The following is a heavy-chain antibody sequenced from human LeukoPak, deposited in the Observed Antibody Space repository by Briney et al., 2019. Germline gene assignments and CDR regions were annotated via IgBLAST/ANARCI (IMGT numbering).Heavy chain of an antibody. CDR1: GYPISSGYY. D-gene: IGHD3-3*01. V-gene: IGHV4-38-2*01. CDR2: IYHSGST. Sequence: PSETLSLTCAVSGYPISSGYYWGWIRQPPGKGLEWIGSIYHSGSTYYNPSLKSRVTISVDTSKNQFSLKLSSVTAADTAVYYCARRYYDFWSGYYTFFDYWGQGTLVTVSS. CDR3: ARRYYDFWSGYYTFFDY. J-gene: IGHJ4*02.